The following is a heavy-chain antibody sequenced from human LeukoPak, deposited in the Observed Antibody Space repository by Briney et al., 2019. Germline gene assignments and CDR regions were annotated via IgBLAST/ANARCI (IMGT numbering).Heavy chain of an antibody. D-gene: IGHD2-21*02. CDR1: GFTFSSNY. CDR2: IYSGGST. Sequence: GGSLRLSCAASGFTFSSNYMSWVRQAPGKGLEWVSVIYSGGSTYYADSVKGRFTISRDNSKNTLYLQMNSLRAEDTAVYYCASAPTLAYCGGDCYFFQHWGQGTLVTVSS. V-gene: IGHV3-53*01. CDR3: ASAPTLAYCGGDCYFFQH. J-gene: IGHJ1*01.